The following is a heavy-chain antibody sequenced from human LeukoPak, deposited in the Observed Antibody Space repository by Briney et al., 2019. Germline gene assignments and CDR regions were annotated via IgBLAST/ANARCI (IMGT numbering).Heavy chain of an antibody. CDR3: ARSSESYDSSGYYSYYFDY. CDR2: IYYSGST. D-gene: IGHD3-22*01. V-gene: IGHV4-59*01. J-gene: IGHJ4*02. CDR1: GGSIRSYY. Sequence: SETLSLTCTVSGGSIRSYYWSWIRQPPGKGLEWIGYIYYSGSTNYNPSLKSRVTISVDTSKNQFSLRLSSVTAADTAVYYCARSSESYDSSGYYSYYFDYWGQGTLVTVSS.